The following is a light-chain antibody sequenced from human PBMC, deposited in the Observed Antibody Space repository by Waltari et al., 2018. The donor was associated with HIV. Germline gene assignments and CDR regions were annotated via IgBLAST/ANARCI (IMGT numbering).Light chain of an antibody. CDR2: EVS. Sequence: QSALTQPASVSGSPGQSITFSCTGTSSDVGYYNYVSWYQQHPGKAPKLMIFEVSNRPSGVSNRFSGSKSGNTASLTISGLRAEDEAEYYCSSYTTSSTLVFGGGTKLTVL. V-gene: IGLV2-14*01. J-gene: IGLJ2*01. CDR3: SSYTTSSTLV. CDR1: SSDVGYYNY.